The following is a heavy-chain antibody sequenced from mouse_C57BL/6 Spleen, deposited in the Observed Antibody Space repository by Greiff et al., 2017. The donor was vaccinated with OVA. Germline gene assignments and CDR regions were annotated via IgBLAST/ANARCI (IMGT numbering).Heavy chain of an antibody. D-gene: IGHD2-4*01. CDR2: ISYDGSN. Sequence: ESGPGLVKPSQSLSLTCSVTGYSITSGYYWNWIRQFPGNKLEWMGYISYDGSNNYKPSLKNRISITRDTSKNQFFLKLNSVTTEDTATYYCARYDYDEVFAYWGQGTLVTVSA. CDR3: ARYDYDEVFAY. V-gene: IGHV3-6*01. J-gene: IGHJ3*01. CDR1: GYSITSGYY.